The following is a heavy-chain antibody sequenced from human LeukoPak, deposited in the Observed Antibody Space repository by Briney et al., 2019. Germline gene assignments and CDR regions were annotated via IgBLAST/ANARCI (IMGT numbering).Heavy chain of an antibody. V-gene: IGHV3-7*03. CDR3: AKAGSSGWSSSGGDY. CDR2: IKLDGSEK. D-gene: IGHD6-19*01. CDR1: GFTFSKYW. Sequence: GGSLRLSCAASGFTFSKYWMTWVRQAPGKGLEWVANIKLDGSEKYYVDSVKGRFTISRDNSKNTLFLQMNSLRAEDTAIYYCAKAGSSGWSSSGGDYWGQGSLVTVSS. J-gene: IGHJ4*02.